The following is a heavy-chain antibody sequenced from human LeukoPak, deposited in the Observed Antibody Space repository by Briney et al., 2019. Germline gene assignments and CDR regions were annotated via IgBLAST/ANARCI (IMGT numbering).Heavy chain of an antibody. CDR3: ARDPRRYSSSPYYFDY. J-gene: IGHJ4*02. CDR2: ISAYNGNT. Sequence: ASVKVSCKASGYTFTSYGISWVRQAPGQGLEWMGWISAYNGNTNYAQKLQGRVTMTTDTSTSTAYMELRSLRSDDTAVYYCARDPRRYSSSPYYFDYWGQGTLVTVSS. V-gene: IGHV1-18*01. CDR1: GYTFTSYG. D-gene: IGHD6-6*01.